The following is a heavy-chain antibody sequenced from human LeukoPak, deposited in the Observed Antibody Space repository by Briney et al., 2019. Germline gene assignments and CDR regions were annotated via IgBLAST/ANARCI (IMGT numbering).Heavy chain of an antibody. J-gene: IGHJ4*02. V-gene: IGHV3-23*01. CDR3: AKSLSFTMVTFFDY. D-gene: IGHD4-23*01. CDR1: GFTFRSYA. Sequence: GGSLRLSCAASGFTFRSYAMSWVRQAPGKGLEWVSAISGSGDNTYYADSVKGRFTISRDSSKNTLYLQMNSLRVEDTAVYYCAKSLSFTMVTFFDYWGQGTLVTVSS. CDR2: ISGSGDNT.